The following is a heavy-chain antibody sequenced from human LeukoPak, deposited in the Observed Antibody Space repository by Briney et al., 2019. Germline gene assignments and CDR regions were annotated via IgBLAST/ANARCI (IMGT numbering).Heavy chain of an antibody. V-gene: IGHV3-30*03. CDR2: ISYDGSNK. Sequence: PGGSLRLSCAASGFTFSSYGMHWVRQAPGKGLEWVALISYDGSNKYYADSVKGRFTISRDNAKNSLYLQMNSLRVEDTAIYYCARDSRGWYGRIDYWGQGTLVTVSS. J-gene: IGHJ4*02. D-gene: IGHD6-19*01. CDR1: GFTFSSYG. CDR3: ARDSRGWYGRIDY.